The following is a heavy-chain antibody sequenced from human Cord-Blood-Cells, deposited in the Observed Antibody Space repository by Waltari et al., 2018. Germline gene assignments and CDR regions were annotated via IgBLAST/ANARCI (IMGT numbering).Heavy chain of an antibody. CDR3: ASHYYGSGSYYNH. D-gene: IGHD3-10*01. J-gene: IGHJ5*02. CDR1: GFTFSSYW. CDR2: IKQDGSEK. V-gene: IGHV3-7*01. Sequence: EVQLVESGGGLVQPGGSLRLSCAASGFTFSSYWSSWARQAPGKGLEWVANIKQDGSEKYYVDSVKGRFTISRDNAKNSLYLQMNSLRAEDTAVYYCASHYYGSGSYYNHWGQGTLVTVSS.